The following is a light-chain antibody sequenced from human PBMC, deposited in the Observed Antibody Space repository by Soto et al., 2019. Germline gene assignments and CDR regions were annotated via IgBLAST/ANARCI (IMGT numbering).Light chain of an antibody. CDR2: DNN. CDR1: SSNIGNNY. J-gene: IGLJ2*01. V-gene: IGLV1-51*01. Sequence: QSVLTQPPSVSAAPGQKVTISCSGSSSNIGNNYVSWYQQLPGTAPKLLIYDNNKRPSGIPDRFSGSKSGTSATLGITGLQTGDEDDYYCGTWDSSLGGVFGGGTKLTV. CDR3: GTWDSSLGGV.